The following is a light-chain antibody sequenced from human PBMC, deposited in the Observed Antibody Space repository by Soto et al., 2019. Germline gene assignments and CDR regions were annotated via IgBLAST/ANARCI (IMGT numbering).Light chain of an antibody. Sequence: EIVLTQSPATLSVSPWERATLSCRASQSVSSNLAWYQQKPGQAPRLLIYGASTRATGIPARFSGSGSGTEFTLTISSLQSEDFAVYYCQQYNNYPLTFGQGTKVDIK. CDR3: QQYNNYPLT. J-gene: IGKJ1*01. CDR2: GAS. CDR1: QSVSSN. V-gene: IGKV3-15*01.